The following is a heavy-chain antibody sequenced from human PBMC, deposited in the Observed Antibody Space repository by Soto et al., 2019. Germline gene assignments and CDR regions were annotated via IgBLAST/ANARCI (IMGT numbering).Heavy chain of an antibody. CDR2: ISSSSSYI. Sequence: GGSLRLYCGASGFTFSSYSMNWVRQAPGKGLEWVSSISSSSSYIYYADSVKGRFTISRDNAKNSLYLQMNSLRVEDTAVYYCAKRGDIVEVSRTFVGYGMDVWGQGTTVTGS. CDR3: AKRGDIVEVSRTFVGYGMDV. V-gene: IGHV3-21*04. J-gene: IGHJ6*02. CDR1: GFTFSSYS. D-gene: IGHD2-2*01.